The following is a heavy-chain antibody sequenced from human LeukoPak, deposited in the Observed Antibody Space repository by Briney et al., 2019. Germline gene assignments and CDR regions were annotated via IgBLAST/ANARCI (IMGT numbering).Heavy chain of an antibody. Sequence: GGSLRLSCAASGFTFSSYAMSWVRQVPGKGLKWVSAIGGSDGTTYYADSVKGRFTISRDNSKNTLYLQMNSLRAEDTAVYCCVKRDSSGSYPYYFDFWGQGTLVTVSS. CDR3: VKRDSSGSYPYYFDF. CDR2: IGGSDGTT. V-gene: IGHV3-23*01. J-gene: IGHJ4*02. D-gene: IGHD3-22*01. CDR1: GFTFSSYA.